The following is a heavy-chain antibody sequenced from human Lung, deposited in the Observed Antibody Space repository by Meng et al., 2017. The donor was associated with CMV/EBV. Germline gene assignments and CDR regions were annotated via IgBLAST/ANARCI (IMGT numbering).Heavy chain of an antibody. CDR1: GVSISSNIR. J-gene: IGHJ4*02. CDR2: IDDSGST. V-gene: IGHV4-4*02. D-gene: IGHD1-26*01. CDR3: ARGKQDAWELLAY. Sequence: QGQLQGSGPGLVKPWGTLSLTCGVSGVSISSNIRWTWVRQPPGKGLEWIGDIDDSGSTNYNPSLNSRISISLDKSKNHFSLKVNSVTAADTAVYYCARGKQDAWELLAYWGQGALVTVSS.